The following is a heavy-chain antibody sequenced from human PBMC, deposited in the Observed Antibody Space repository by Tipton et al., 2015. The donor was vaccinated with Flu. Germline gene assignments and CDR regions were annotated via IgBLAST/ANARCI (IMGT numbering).Heavy chain of an antibody. V-gene: IGHV3-74*01. J-gene: IGHJ4*02. CDR3: ARGSSGGYKIDY. Sequence: GSLRLSCATSGFTFSSHWMHWVRQAPGKGLVWVSRIKFDGSMTNCADSVKGRFTISRDGSKNTLFLQMNSLSAEDTAIYYCARGSSGGYKIDYWGQGTLVTVSS. CDR2: IKFDGSMT. D-gene: IGHD3-10*01. CDR1: GFTFSSHW.